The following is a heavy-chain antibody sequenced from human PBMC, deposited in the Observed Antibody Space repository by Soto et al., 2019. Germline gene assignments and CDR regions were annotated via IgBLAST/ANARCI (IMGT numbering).Heavy chain of an antibody. CDR1: GFSLITSGVG. CDR3: AHSFSGWHPWWFDP. V-gene: IGHV2-5*01. D-gene: IGHD6-19*01. Sequence: SGPTLVNPTQTLTLTCTFSGFSLITSGVGVGWIRQPPGKSLEWLALIYWNDDKRYSPSLKSRLTITKDTSKNQVVLTMTNMDPVDTATYYCAHSFSGWHPWWFDPWGQGTLVTVSS. J-gene: IGHJ5*02. CDR2: IYWNDDK.